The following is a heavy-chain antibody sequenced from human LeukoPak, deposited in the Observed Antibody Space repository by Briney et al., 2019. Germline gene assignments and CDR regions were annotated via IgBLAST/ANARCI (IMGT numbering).Heavy chain of an antibody. D-gene: IGHD6-13*01. V-gene: IGHV3-7*01. J-gene: IGHJ4*02. CDR1: GFTFSSYW. CDR3: ARVVDSSPTLSYFDY. CDR2: IKQDGSEK. Sequence: PGGSLRLSCAASGFTFSSYWMSWVRQAPGKGLEWVANIKQDGSEKYYVDSVKGRFTISRDNAKNSLYLQMNSLRAEDTAVYYCARVVDSSPTLSYFDYWGQGTLVTVSS.